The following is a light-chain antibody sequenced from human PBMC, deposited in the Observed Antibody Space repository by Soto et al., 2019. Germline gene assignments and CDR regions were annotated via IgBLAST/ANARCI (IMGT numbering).Light chain of an antibody. CDR3: QQYHTDWS. V-gene: IGKV1-5*03. J-gene: IGKJ1*01. CDR1: QSISSW. CDR2: EAS. Sequence: EIQITRSPSTLTASVGDRVTITCRASQSISSWLAWYQQKPGKAPKLLIYEASILQNGVPSRFSGTESGTEFTLTISSLQADDYATFYCQQYHTDWSFGQGTKVDI.